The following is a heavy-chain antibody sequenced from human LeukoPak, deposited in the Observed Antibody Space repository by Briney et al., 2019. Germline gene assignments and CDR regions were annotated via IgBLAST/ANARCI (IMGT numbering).Heavy chain of an antibody. V-gene: IGHV3-33*01. CDR2: ISPDEKK. CDR1: GFVFRSHG. Sequence: GGSLRPSCAAPGFVFRSHGMNWVRQAPGKGLEWVAGISPDEKKYYVDAVKGRFTISRDNSKSTLYLQMNSLRVEDTAMYYCARDLSYFSFDDWGLGTTVTVSS. CDR3: ARDLSYFSFDD. J-gene: IGHJ6*02. D-gene: IGHD2-21*01.